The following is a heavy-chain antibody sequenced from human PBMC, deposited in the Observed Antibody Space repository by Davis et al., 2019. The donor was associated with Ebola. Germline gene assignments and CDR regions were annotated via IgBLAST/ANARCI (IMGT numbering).Heavy chain of an antibody. CDR3: AKSPWKSPTVTYFDY. J-gene: IGHJ4*02. CDR2: ISGSGGST. D-gene: IGHD4-17*01. CDR1: GFTFSSYA. V-gene: IGHV3-23*01. Sequence: PGGSLRLSCAASGFTFSSYAMSWVRQAPGKGLEWVSAISGSGGSTYYADSVKGRFTISRDNSKNTLYLQMNSLRAEDTAVYYCAKSPWKSPTVTYFDYWAREPWSPSPQ.